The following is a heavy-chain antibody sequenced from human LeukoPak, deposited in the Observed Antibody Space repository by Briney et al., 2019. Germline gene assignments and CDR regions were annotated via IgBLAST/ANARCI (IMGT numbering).Heavy chain of an antibody. D-gene: IGHD3-10*01. J-gene: IGHJ4*02. Sequence: PGGSLRLSCAASGFTFDDYAMHWVRQAPGKGLEWVSGISWNSGSIGYADSVKGRFTISRDNAKNSLYLQMNSLRAEDTAVYYCARGGYYGSGSPLFQYWGQGTLVTVSS. V-gene: IGHV3-9*01. CDR3: ARGGYYGSGSPLFQY. CDR2: ISWNSGSI. CDR1: GFTFDDYA.